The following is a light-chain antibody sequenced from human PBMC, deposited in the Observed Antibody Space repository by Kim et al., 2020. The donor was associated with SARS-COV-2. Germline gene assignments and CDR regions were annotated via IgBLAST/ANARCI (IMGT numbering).Light chain of an antibody. V-gene: IGLV4-69*01. J-gene: IGLJ3*02. CDR3: QTWGTGIWV. CDR1: SGHSSYA. CDR2: LNSDGSH. Sequence: ASVKITYTLSSGHSSYAIAWHQQQPEKGPRYLMKLNSDGSHSKGDGIPDRFSGSSSGAERYLTISSLQSEDEADYYCQTWGTGIWVFGGGTQLTVL.